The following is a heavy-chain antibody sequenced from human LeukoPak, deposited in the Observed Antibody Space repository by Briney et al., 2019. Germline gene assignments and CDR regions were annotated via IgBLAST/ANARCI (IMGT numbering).Heavy chain of an antibody. CDR2: INQDASAK. CDR3: AKAVAGMYDY. CDR1: EFTFSTYW. D-gene: IGHD6-19*01. Sequence: PGGSLRLSCAASEFTFSTYWMSWVRQAPGKGLEWVAHINQDASAKYYVDSVKGRFTISRDNAKNSLYLQMNSLRAEDTAVYYCAKAVAGMYDYWGQGTLVTVSS. J-gene: IGHJ4*02. V-gene: IGHV3-7*01.